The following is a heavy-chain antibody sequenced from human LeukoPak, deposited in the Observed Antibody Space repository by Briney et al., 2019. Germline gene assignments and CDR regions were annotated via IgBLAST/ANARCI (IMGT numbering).Heavy chain of an antibody. J-gene: IGHJ4*02. CDR2: IYYSGST. D-gene: IGHD1-7*01. Sequence: SETLSLTCTVSGGSLRNYYWSSIRQPPGKGLEWIGHIYYSGSTNYNVSLKSRVTISIDMSKNQFSLKLRSVTAADTAVYYCGRYQLPDFWGQGTLVTVSS. V-gene: IGHV4-59*01. CDR1: GGSLRNYY. CDR3: GRYQLPDF.